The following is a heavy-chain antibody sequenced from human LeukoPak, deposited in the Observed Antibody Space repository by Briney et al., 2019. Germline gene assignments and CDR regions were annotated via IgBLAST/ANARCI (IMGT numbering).Heavy chain of an antibody. D-gene: IGHD6-19*01. CDR2: IDPKSGGT. Sequence: ASVKVSCKASGYTFTDYFMHWVRQAPGQGLEWMGWIDPKSGGTNRAQKFQGRVTMTRDTSITTVYMELGRLTSDDTAVYYCTRDVPGYSSDFDFWGQGTLVTVSS. V-gene: IGHV1-2*02. CDR3: TRDVPGYSSDFDF. J-gene: IGHJ4*02. CDR1: GYTFTDYF.